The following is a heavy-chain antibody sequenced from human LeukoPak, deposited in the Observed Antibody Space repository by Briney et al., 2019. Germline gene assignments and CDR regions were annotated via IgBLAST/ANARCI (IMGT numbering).Heavy chain of an antibody. CDR3: ARVEVVVAAAFDY. CDR1: GFTFSSYE. Sequence: GGSLRLSCAASGFTFSSYEMNWVSQAPGKGLEWVSYIGSSGRTIYYADSVKGRFTISRDNAKNSLYLQMNSLRAEDTAVYYCARVEVVVAAAFDYWGQGTLVTVSS. V-gene: IGHV3-48*03. J-gene: IGHJ4*02. D-gene: IGHD2-15*01. CDR2: IGSSGRTI.